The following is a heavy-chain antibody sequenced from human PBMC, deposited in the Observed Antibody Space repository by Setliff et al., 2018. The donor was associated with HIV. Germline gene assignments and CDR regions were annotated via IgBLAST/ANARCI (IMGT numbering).Heavy chain of an antibody. CDR3: ARDCGGDCLGSYDY. D-gene: IGHD2-21*02. Sequence: ASVKVSCKAPGYTFTSYDISWVRQAPGQGLEWMGWISAYNGNTNYAQKLQGRVTMTTDTSTSTAYMELRSLRSDDTAVYYCARDCGGDCLGSYDYWGQGTLVTVSS. V-gene: IGHV1-18*01. CDR2: ISAYNGNT. J-gene: IGHJ4*02. CDR1: GYTFTSYD.